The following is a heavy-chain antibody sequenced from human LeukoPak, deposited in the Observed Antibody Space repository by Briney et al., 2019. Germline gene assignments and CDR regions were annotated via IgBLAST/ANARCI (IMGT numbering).Heavy chain of an antibody. CDR3: ATWSSSGWPIDY. CDR2: ISYDGTNK. V-gene: IGHV3-30-3*01. D-gene: IGHD6-6*01. J-gene: IGHJ4*02. Sequence: PGRSLRLSCAASGFTFNSYAMYWVRQAPGKGLEWVAVISYDGTNKYYADSVKGRFTISRDNSKNTLYLQMNSLRAEDTAVYYCATWSSSGWPIDYWGQGTLVTVSS. CDR1: GFTFNSYA.